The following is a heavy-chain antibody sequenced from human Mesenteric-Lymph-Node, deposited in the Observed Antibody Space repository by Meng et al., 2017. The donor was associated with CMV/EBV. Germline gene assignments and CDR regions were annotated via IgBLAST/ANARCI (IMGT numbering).Heavy chain of an antibody. Sequence: SGYTINSYGMSWVRQGPGQGLEWIGWISGYNGNTNYAQKLQCRVTMTTDTSTSTAYMELRSLRSDDTAVYYCARDHYYGSGSYLSFDYWGQGTLVTVSS. CDR3: ARDHYYGSGSYLSFDY. CDR2: ISGYNGNT. CDR1: GYTINSYG. J-gene: IGHJ4*02. D-gene: IGHD3-10*01. V-gene: IGHV1-18*01.